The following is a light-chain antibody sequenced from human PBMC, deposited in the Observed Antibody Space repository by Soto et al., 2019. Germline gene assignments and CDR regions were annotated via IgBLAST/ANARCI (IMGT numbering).Light chain of an antibody. CDR2: GAS. CDR1: QSVSYN. J-gene: IGKJ1*01. CDR3: QQYGSSPRT. V-gene: IGKV3-20*01. Sequence: IVMTQSPATLSVSPWERATLSCRASQSVSYNLAWYQQKPGQAPRLLIYGASNRATGIPDRFSGSGSGTDFTLTISRLEPEDFAVYYCQQYGSSPRTFGQGTKGE.